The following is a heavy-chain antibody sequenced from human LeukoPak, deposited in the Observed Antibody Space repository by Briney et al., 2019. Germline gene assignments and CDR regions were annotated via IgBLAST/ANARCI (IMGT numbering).Heavy chain of an antibody. CDR2: ISSTRSYI. Sequence: GGSLRLSCAASGFTFSSYSMNWVRQAPGKGLEWVSSISSTRSYIYYADSVQGRFTISRDNAKNSLYLQMNSLRADDTAVYYCAKEGDYCGGDCYWGNYFDYWGPGTLVTVSS. CDR1: GFTFSSYS. D-gene: IGHD2-21*01. CDR3: AKEGDYCGGDCYWGNYFDY. V-gene: IGHV3-21*01. J-gene: IGHJ4*02.